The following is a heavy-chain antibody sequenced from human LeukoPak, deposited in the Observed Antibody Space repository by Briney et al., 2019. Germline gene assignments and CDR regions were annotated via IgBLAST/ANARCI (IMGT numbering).Heavy chain of an antibody. CDR1: GGSISSSNYY. V-gene: IGHV4-39*01. D-gene: IGHD3-10*01. J-gene: IGHJ4*02. CDR3: ARNYYGSGSYFGY. Sequence: SETLSLTCTVSGGSISSSNYYWGWIRQPPGKGLEWIGSIYYSGSTYYNPSLKSRVTISVDTSKNQFSLKLSSVTAADTAVYYCARNYYGSGSYFGYWGQGTLVTVSS. CDR2: IYYSGST.